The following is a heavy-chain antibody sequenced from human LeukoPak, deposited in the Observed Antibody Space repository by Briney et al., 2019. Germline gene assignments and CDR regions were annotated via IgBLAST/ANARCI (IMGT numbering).Heavy chain of an antibody. CDR2: IYYSGST. J-gene: IGHJ4*02. CDR3: ARDGLFAIAQWLGGVDY. D-gene: IGHD6-19*01. CDR1: GGSISSSSYY. Sequence: SETLSLTCTVSGGSISSSSYYWGWIRQPPGKGLEWIGSIYYSGSTYYNPSLKSRVTISVDTSKNQFSLKLSSVTAADTAVYYCARDGLFAIAQWLGGVDYWGQGTLVTVSS. V-gene: IGHV4-39*07.